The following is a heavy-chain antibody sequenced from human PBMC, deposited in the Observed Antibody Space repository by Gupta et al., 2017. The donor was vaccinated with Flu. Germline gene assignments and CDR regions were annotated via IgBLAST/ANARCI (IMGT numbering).Heavy chain of an antibody. V-gene: IGHV3-15*01. D-gene: IGHD1-26*01. CDR1: GFTFSNAW. Sequence: EVQLVESGGGLVKPGGSLRLSCAASGFTFSNAWMSWVRQAPGKGLEWVGRIKSKTDGGTTDYAAPVKGRFTISRDDSKNTLYLQMNSLKTEDTAVYYCTTDLVGATIEQKYFDYWGQGTLVTVSS. CDR3: TTDLVGATIEQKYFDY. J-gene: IGHJ4*02. CDR2: IKSKTDGGTT.